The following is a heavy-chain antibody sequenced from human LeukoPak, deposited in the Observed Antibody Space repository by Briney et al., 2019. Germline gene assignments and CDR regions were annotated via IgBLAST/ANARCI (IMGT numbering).Heavy chain of an antibody. CDR3: AKGVGYYYYYGMDV. J-gene: IGHJ6*02. V-gene: IGHV3-74*01. Sequence: PGGSLRLSCAASGFTFSRFSMHWVRQVPGKGLVWVSRISADGSSTNYADPVKGRFTISRDNSKNMLYLQMNSLRAEDTAVYYCAKGVGYYYYYGMDVWGQGTTVTVSS. CDR2: ISADGSST. CDR1: GFTFSRFS.